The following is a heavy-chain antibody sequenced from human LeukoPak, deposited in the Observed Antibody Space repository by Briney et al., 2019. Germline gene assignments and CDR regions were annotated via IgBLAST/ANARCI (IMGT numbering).Heavy chain of an antibody. D-gene: IGHD6-13*01. CDR1: GFTFSSYA. Sequence: GGSLRLSCAASGFTFSSYAMSWVRQAPGKGLEWVSSLSGSGGTTYYADSVKGRFTISRDNANNRLYLQMNIVRAEDTALYYCAKDVLDSINWSRGDCWGQGTLVTVSS. V-gene: IGHV3-23*01. J-gene: IGHJ4*02. CDR2: LSGSGGTT. CDR3: AKDVLDSINWSRGDC.